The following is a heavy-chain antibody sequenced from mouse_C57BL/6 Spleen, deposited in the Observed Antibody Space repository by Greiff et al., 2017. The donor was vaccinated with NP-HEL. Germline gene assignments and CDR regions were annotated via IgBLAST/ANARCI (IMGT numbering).Heavy chain of an antibody. Sequence: QVHVKQSGPGLVQPSQSLSITCTVSGFSLTSYGVHWVRQSPGKGLEWLGVIWSGGSTDYNAAFISRLSISKDNSKSQVFFKMNSLQADDTAIYYCARNPPLYYGNYYYALDYWGQGTSVTVSS. CDR3: ARNPPLYYGNYYYALDY. D-gene: IGHD2-1*01. V-gene: IGHV2-2*01. CDR2: IWSGGST. J-gene: IGHJ4*01. CDR1: GFSLTSYG.